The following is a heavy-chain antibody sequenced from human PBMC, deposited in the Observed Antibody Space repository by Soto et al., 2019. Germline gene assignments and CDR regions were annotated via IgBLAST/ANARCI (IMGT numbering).Heavy chain of an antibody. CDR2: IWYDGSNK. CDR1: GFTFSSYG. V-gene: IGHV3-33*01. J-gene: IGHJ6*02. CDR3: ARDGREITGTLYGMDV. D-gene: IGHD1-20*01. Sequence: GGSLRLSCAASGFTFSSYGMHWVRQAPGKGLEWVAVIWYDGSNKYYADSVKGRFTISRDNSKNTLYLQMNSLRAEDTAVYYCARDGREITGTLYGMDVWGQGTTVTVSS.